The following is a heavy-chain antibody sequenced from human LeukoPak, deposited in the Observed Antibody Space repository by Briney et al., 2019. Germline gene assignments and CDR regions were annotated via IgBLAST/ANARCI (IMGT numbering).Heavy chain of an antibody. D-gene: IGHD3-10*01. V-gene: IGHV3-53*01. Sequence: SGGSLRLSCATSGFSVSDNYMTWVRQAPGKGLEWVSVIYRGGSTYYADSVKGRFTISRDNSKNMVYLQMNSLRVEGTAVYYCARGGAYGSGNHYRGGAFDIWGQGTMVTVSS. CDR2: IYRGGST. CDR3: ARGGAYGSGNHYRGGAFDI. CDR1: GFSVSDNY. J-gene: IGHJ3*02.